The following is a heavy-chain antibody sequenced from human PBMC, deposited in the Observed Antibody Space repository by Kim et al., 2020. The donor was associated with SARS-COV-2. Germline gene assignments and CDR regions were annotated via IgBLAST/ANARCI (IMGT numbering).Heavy chain of an antibody. V-gene: IGHV1-46*01. Sequence: FQGRVTMTRDTSTSTVYMELSSLRSEDTAVYYCARAVTMVQGVISYWFDPWGQGTLVTVSS. D-gene: IGHD3-10*01. J-gene: IGHJ5*02. CDR3: ARAVTMVQGVISYWFDP.